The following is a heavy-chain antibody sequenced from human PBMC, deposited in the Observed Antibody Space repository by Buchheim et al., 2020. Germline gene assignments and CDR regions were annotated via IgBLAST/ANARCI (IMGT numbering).Heavy chain of an antibody. CDR3: AKAQFSMYYFDY. CDR1: GFTFSSYA. J-gene: IGHJ4*02. Sequence: EVQLLESGGGLIQPGGSLRLSCAASGFTFSSYAMSWVRQAPGKGLEWVSALSVSGGSTYYADSVKGRFTIPRDNSKNRLSLQMNSLSAEDTAVYYCAKAQFSMYYFDYWGQGIL. V-gene: IGHV3-23*01. D-gene: IGHD5-24*01. CDR2: LSVSGGST.